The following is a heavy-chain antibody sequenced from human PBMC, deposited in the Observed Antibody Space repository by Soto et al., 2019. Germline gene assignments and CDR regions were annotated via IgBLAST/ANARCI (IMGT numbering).Heavy chain of an antibody. Sequence: PGGSLRLSCAASGFTFSGYAMSWVRQAPGKGLEWVSSISGNGADTYYVDSVKGRFTISRDNAKSTLYLQMSSLRAEDTALFYCAKTAYCGGSCRHIDHWGQGTLVTVSS. D-gene: IGHD2-21*01. V-gene: IGHV3-23*01. CDR1: GFTFSGYA. J-gene: IGHJ4*02. CDR2: ISGNGADT. CDR3: AKTAYCGGSCRHIDH.